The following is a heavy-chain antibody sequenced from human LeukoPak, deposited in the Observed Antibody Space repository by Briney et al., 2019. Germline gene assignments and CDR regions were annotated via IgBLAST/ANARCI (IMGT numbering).Heavy chain of an antibody. CDR1: GGSISTYY. V-gene: IGHV4-59*01. J-gene: IGHJ5*02. CDR3: ARATDASSGYFWFDP. D-gene: IGHD3-22*01. CDR2: IYHSGSS. Sequence: SEPLSLTCTASGGSISTYYWNWIRQPPGTGLEWIGHIYHSGSSTYTPSLKSRVTISVDTSKNQFSLKLSSVTAADTAVYYCARATDASSGYFWFDPWGQGTLVTVSS.